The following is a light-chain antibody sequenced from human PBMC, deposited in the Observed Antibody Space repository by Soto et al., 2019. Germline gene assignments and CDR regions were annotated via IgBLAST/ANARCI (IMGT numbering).Light chain of an antibody. CDR2: DVN. J-gene: IGLJ2*01. CDR3: TSWTTSTTMI. V-gene: IGLV2-14*03. CDR1: RSDIGAYNF. Sequence: QSVLTQPASVSGSPGQSITISCTGTRSDIGAYNFVSWYQQHPGEVPKLILYDVNVRPSGVSNRFSGSKSDNTASLTISGLQVEDEADYYCTSWTTSTTMIFGGGTKVTVL.